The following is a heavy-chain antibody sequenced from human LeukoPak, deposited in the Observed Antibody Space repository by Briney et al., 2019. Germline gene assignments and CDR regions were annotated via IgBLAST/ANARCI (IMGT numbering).Heavy chain of an antibody. J-gene: IGHJ4*02. Sequence: SQTLSLTCAISGGSVSSNSAAWNWIRQSPSRGLEWLGRTYYRSKWYNDYAISVKSRITIHPDTSTNQFSLQLISVTPEDTAVYYCARGRPIILDYWGQGTLVTVSS. V-gene: IGHV6-1*01. CDR2: TYYRSKWYN. D-gene: IGHD5-12*01. CDR3: ARGRPIILDY. CDR1: GGSVSSNSAA.